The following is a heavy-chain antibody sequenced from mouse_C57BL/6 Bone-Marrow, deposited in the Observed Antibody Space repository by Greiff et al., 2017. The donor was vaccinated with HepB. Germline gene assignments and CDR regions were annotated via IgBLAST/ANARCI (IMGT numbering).Heavy chain of an antibody. Sequence: VQLQQPGAELVMPGASVKLSCKASGYTFTSYWMHWVKQRPGQGLEWIGEIDPSDSYTNYNQKFKGKSTLTVDKSSSTAYMQLSSLTSEDSAVYYSERWYGSNFDYWGQGTTLTVTS. J-gene: IGHJ2*01. CDR1: GYTFTSYW. CDR2: IDPSDSYT. V-gene: IGHV1-69*01. D-gene: IGHD1-1*01. CDR3: ERWYGSNFDY.